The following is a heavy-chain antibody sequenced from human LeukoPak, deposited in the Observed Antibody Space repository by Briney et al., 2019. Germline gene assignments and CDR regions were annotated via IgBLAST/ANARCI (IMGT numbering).Heavy chain of an antibody. Sequence: ASVKVSCKASGYTFTSYGISWVRQAPGQGLEWMGWISAYNGNTNYAQKLQGRVTMTTDTSTSTAYMELRSLRSDDTAVYYCARDGDYDFWSGYYTGNFDYWGQGTLVTVSS. CDR1: GYTFTSYG. D-gene: IGHD3-3*01. V-gene: IGHV1-18*01. CDR3: ARDGDYDFWSGYYTGNFDY. CDR2: ISAYNGNT. J-gene: IGHJ4*02.